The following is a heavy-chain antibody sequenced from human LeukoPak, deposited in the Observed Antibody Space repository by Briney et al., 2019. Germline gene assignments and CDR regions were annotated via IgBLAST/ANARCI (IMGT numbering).Heavy chain of an antibody. V-gene: IGHV4-4*07. Sequence: SETLSLTCTVSGGSISSYYWSWIRQPAGKGLEWIGRIYTSGSTNYNPSLKSRVTMSVDTSKNQFSLKLSSVTAADTAVYYCARGPYYDILTGYYLYFDYWGQGTLVTVSS. CDR2: IYTSGST. J-gene: IGHJ4*02. CDR3: ARGPYYDILTGYYLYFDY. CDR1: GGSISSYY. D-gene: IGHD3-9*01.